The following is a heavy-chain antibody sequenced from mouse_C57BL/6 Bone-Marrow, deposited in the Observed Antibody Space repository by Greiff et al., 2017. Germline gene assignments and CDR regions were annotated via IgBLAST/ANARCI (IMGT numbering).Heavy chain of an antibody. V-gene: IGHV1-69*01. CDR3: ARSARAWFAY. J-gene: IGHJ3*01. Sequence: QVQLQQPGAELVMPGASVKLSCKASGYTFTSYWMHWVKQRPGQGLEWIGEIDPSDSYTNYNQKFKGKSTLTVDKSSSTASMQLSILTSEDSAVYCCARSARAWFAYWGQGTLVTVSA. CDR1: GYTFTSYW. CDR2: IDPSDSYT.